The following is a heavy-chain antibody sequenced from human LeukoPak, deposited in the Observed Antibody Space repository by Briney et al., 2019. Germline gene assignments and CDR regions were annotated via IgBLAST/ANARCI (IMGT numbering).Heavy chain of an antibody. Sequence: GGSLRLSCAASGFTFSSYWMTWVRQAPGKGLVWVSRINSDGSSTSYADSVKGRFTISRDNAKNTLYLQMNSLRAEDTAVYYCARGPGGYDFWSGYTPSGYFDYWGQGTLVTVSS. D-gene: IGHD3-3*01. CDR3: ARGPGGYDFWSGYTPSGYFDY. CDR2: INSDGSST. J-gene: IGHJ4*02. V-gene: IGHV3-74*01. CDR1: GFTFSSYW.